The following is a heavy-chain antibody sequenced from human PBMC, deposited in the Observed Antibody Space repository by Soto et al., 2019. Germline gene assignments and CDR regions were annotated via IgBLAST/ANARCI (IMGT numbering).Heavy chain of an antibody. Sequence: GGSLRLSCASSGFTFSSYCMHWVRQAPGKGLEWVAVIWYDGSNKYYADSVKGRFTISRDNSKNTLYLQMNSLRAEDTAVYYCAREYYDFWSGYYTGSGMDVWGQGTTVT. D-gene: IGHD3-3*01. V-gene: IGHV3-33*01. CDR1: GFTFSSYC. CDR2: IWYDGSNK. J-gene: IGHJ6*02. CDR3: AREYYDFWSGYYTGSGMDV.